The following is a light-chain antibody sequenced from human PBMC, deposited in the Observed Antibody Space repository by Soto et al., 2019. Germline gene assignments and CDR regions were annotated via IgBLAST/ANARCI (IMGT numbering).Light chain of an antibody. J-gene: IGKJ2*01. Sequence: TQSPGTLSLSPGERATLSCRASQSVSNNYLAWYQQKPGQAPRLLIYGASSRATGTPDRFSGSGSGTDFTLTISRLEPEDFAVYYCQLYGSSPPYIFGPGTKVDIK. CDR2: GAS. CDR1: QSVSNNY. CDR3: QLYGSSPPYI. V-gene: IGKV3-20*01.